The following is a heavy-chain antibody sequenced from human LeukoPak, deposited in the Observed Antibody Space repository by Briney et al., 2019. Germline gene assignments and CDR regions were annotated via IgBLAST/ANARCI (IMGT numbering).Heavy chain of an antibody. CDR2: INPSGGST. D-gene: IGHD1-26*01. Sequence: ASVKVSCKASGYTFTSYYMHWVRQAPGQGLEWMGIINPSGGSTGYAQKFQGRVTMTRDTSTSTVYMELSSLRSEDTAVYYCARTRSVGATRGWFDPWGQGTLVTVSS. CDR3: ARTRSVGATRGWFDP. V-gene: IGHV1-46*01. CDR1: GYTFTSYY. J-gene: IGHJ5*02.